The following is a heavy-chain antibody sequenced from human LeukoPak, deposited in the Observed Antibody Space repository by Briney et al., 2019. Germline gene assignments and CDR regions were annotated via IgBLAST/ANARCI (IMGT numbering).Heavy chain of an antibody. D-gene: IGHD2-2*02. CDR3: AGCSSTSCYRGNY. CDR2: IIPIFGTA. CDR1: GGTFSSYA. J-gene: IGHJ4*02. Sequence: ASVKVSCKASGGTFSSYAISWVRQAPGQGLEWMGRIIPIFGTANYAQKFQGRVTITTDESTSTAYMELSSLRSEDTAVYYCAGCSSTSCYRGNYWGQGTLVTVSS. V-gene: IGHV1-69*05.